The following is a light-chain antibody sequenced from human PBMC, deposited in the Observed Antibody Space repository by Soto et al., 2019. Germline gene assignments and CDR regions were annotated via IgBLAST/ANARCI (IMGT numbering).Light chain of an antibody. CDR1: SSNIGGNS. Sequence: SVLPHPPSVSAAPGQKVTISCSGSSSNIGGNSVSWYQQLPGTAPKLLIYDDDKRPSGIPDRFSGSKSGTSATLGITGFETWDEADEYCGSWESRLSPYVLGNGTKVTVL. V-gene: IGLV1-51*01. CDR2: DDD. J-gene: IGLJ1*01. CDR3: GSWESRLSPYV.